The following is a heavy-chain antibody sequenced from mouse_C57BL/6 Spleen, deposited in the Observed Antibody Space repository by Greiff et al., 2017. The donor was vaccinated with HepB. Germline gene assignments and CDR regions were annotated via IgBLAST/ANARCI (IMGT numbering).Heavy chain of an antibody. CDR2: IHPNSGST. Sequence: VQLQQPGAELVKPGASVKLSCKASGYTFTSYWMHWVKQRPGQGLEWIGMIHPNSGSTNYNEKFKSKATLTVDKSSSTAYMQLSSLTSEDSAVYYCARSRDGSSYGGYYFDYWGQGTTLTVSS. V-gene: IGHV1-64*01. CDR3: ARSRDGSSYGGYYFDY. CDR1: GYTFTSYW. J-gene: IGHJ2*01. D-gene: IGHD1-1*01.